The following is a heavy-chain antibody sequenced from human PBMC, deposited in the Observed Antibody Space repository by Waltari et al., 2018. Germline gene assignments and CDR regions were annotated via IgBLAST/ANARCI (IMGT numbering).Heavy chain of an antibody. D-gene: IGHD3-22*01. CDR1: GGSISSGSYY. J-gene: IGHJ4*02. V-gene: IGHV4-61*09. CDR3: ARGDYDSSGYYPYYFDY. CDR2: IYTSGST. Sequence: QVQLQESGPGLVKPSQTLSLTCTVSGGSISSGSYYWSWIRQPAGKGLEWIGYIYTSGSTHYNPSLKSRVTISVDTSKNQFSLKLSSVTAADTAVYYCARGDYDSSGYYPYYFDYWGQGTLVTVSS.